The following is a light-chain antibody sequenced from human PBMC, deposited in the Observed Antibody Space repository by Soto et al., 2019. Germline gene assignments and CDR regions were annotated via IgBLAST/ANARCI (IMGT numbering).Light chain of an antibody. Sequence: QSALTQPASVSGSPGQSITISCTGTSGDIGSYNRVSWYQQHPGKAPKLIIYEVTDRPSWVANRFSGSKSGNTASLTISGLQAEDEADYYCSSYTNINTRACVFGTGTKLTVL. CDR1: SGDIGSYNR. CDR2: EVT. CDR3: SSYTNINTRACV. J-gene: IGLJ1*01. V-gene: IGLV2-14*01.